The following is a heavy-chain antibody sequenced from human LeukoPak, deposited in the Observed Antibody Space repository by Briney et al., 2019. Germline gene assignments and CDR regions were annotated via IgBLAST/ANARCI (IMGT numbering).Heavy chain of an antibody. CDR1: GYTFTSYD. Sequence: REAPVKVSCKASGYTFTSYDINWVRQATGQGLEWMGWMNPNSGNTGYAQKFQGRVTITRNTSISTAYMELSSLRSEDTAVYYCARGRGSSWYEPYYYYYMDVWGKGTTVTVSS. CDR3: ARGRGSSWYEPYYYYYMDV. CDR2: MNPNSGNT. V-gene: IGHV1-8*03. D-gene: IGHD6-13*01. J-gene: IGHJ6*03.